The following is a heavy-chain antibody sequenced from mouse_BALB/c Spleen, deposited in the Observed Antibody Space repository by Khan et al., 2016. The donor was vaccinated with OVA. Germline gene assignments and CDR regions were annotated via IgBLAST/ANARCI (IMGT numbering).Heavy chain of an antibody. CDR3: ARSTYRYAFVY. D-gene: IGHD2-12*01. CDR2: IIYTGYT. CDR1: GDSITSGY. Sequence: EVQLQESGPSLVKPSQTLSLTCSVTGDSITSGYWNWIRKFPGNKIEYMGYIIYTGYTYYNPSLKSRISITRHTSKNQSYLQLNYVTDEYTATYDCARSTYRYAFVYWGQGTLVTVSA. V-gene: IGHV3-8*02. J-gene: IGHJ3*01.